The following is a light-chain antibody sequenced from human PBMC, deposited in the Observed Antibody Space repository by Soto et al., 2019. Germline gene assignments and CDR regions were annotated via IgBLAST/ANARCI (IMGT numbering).Light chain of an antibody. CDR3: QQRSNWPFT. Sequence: EIVLTQSPATLSLSPGERATLSCRASQSISSYLAWYQQKPGQAPRLLIYEASNRATGIPPGFSGSGSGTDFTLTISSLEPEDFAVYSCQQRSNWPFTFGGGTKVEVK. CDR1: QSISSY. CDR2: EAS. J-gene: IGKJ4*01. V-gene: IGKV3-11*01.